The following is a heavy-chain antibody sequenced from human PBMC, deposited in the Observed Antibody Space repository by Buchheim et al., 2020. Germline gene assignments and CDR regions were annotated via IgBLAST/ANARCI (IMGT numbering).Heavy chain of an antibody. CDR2: MHHGGTT. J-gene: IGHJ4*02. V-gene: IGHV4-4*02. D-gene: IGHD1-1*01. CDR1: GVSISSSNW. Sequence: QVQLQESGPGLVEPSGTLSLTCAVSGVSISSSNWWSWVRQPPGEGLEWIGEMHHGGTTNYNPSLESRVTISVDKSKNHFSLKLTSVTAADTAVYYCARYPYGIIPPGIDYWGQGTL. CDR3: ARYPYGIIPPGIDY.